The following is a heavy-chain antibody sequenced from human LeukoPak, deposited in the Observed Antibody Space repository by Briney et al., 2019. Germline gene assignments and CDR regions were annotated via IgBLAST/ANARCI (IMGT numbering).Heavy chain of an antibody. D-gene: IGHD3-3*01. Sequence: SETLSLTCTVSGGSISSSSYYWGWIRQPPGKGLEWIGGIYYSGSTYHNPSLKSRVTISVDTSKNQFSLKLSSVTAADTAVYYCARAPMRYYDFWSGYYPNWFDPWGQGTLVTVSS. V-gene: IGHV4-39*07. J-gene: IGHJ5*02. CDR2: IYYSGST. CDR3: ARAPMRYYDFWSGYYPNWFDP. CDR1: GGSISSSSYY.